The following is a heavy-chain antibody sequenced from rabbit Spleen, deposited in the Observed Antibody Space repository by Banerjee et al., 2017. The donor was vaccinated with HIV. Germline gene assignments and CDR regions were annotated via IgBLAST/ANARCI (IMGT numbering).Heavy chain of an antibody. CDR1: GFSFSSSYY. D-gene: IGHD2-1*01. J-gene: IGHJ3*01. V-gene: IGHV1S40*01. Sequence: QSLEESGGGLVQPGASLTLTCTASGFSFSSSYYMCWVRQAPGKGLEWIACIYAGVSGTTYYASWARGRFTISKTSSTTVTLQLDSLTAADTATYFCARRFSGNSFDLWGQGPWSPS. CDR2: IYAGVSGTT. CDR3: ARRFSGNSFDL.